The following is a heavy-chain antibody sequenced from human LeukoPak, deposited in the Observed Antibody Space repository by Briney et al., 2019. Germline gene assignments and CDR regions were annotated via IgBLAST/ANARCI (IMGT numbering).Heavy chain of an antibody. Sequence: SQTLSLNCVVSGDSVSSKNGAWNWIRQSPSRGLEWLGRTYYRSKWYNDYAESMEGRMTISQDTSKNQYSLHLNSVTPDDTAVYYCARDFGTTGWHTFDYWGQGTLVTVSS. CDR2: TYYRSKWYN. CDR3: ARDFGTTGWHTFDY. D-gene: IGHD6-19*01. CDR1: GDSVSSKNGA. J-gene: IGHJ4*02. V-gene: IGHV6-1*01.